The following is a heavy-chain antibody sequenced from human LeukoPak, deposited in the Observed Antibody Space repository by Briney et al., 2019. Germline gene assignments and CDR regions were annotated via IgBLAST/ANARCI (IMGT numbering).Heavy chain of an antibody. D-gene: IGHD3-22*01. CDR2: ISGSGGST. Sequence: GGSLRLSCAASGFTFSSYAMSWVRQAPGKGLEWVSAISGSGGSTYYADSVKGRFTISRDNAKNSLYLQMNSLRAEDTAVYYCARDGYYYDSSGYSYYYYGMDVWGQGTTVTVSS. V-gene: IGHV3-23*01. J-gene: IGHJ6*02. CDR3: ARDGYYYDSSGYSYYYYGMDV. CDR1: GFTFSSYA.